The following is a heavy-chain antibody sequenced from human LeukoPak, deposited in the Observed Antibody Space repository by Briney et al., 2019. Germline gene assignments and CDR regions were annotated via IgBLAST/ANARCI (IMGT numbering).Heavy chain of an antibody. D-gene: IGHD6-13*01. V-gene: IGHV1-69*05. J-gene: IGHJ4*02. CDR1: GGTFSSYA. CDR2: IIPIFGAA. CDR3: ARQGEAASFDY. Sequence: ASVKVSCKASGGTFSSYAISWVRQAPGQGLEWMGGIIPIFGAANYAQKFQGRVTLTRDTSLGTAYMELSRLRSDDTAVYYCARQGEAASFDYWGQGTLVTVSS.